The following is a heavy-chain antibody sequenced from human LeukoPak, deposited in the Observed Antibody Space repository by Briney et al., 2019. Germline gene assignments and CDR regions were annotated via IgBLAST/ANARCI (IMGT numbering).Heavy chain of an antibody. Sequence: ASVKVSCKASGYTFTSYGISWVRQAPGQRLEWMGWISAYNGNTNYAQKLQGRVTMTTDTSTSTAYMELRSLRSDDTAVYYCATRKYYYDSSGYVVGWYFDLWGRGTLVTVSS. CDR3: ATRKYYYDSSGYVVGWYFDL. CDR2: ISAYNGNT. J-gene: IGHJ2*01. D-gene: IGHD3-22*01. CDR1: GYTFTSYG. V-gene: IGHV1-18*01.